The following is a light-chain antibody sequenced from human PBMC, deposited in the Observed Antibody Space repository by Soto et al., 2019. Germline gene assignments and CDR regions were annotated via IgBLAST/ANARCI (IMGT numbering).Light chain of an antibody. Sequence: QSVLTQPPSVSGAPGQRVTISCTGSSSNIGAGYDVYWYQQLPGTAPKLLMYGNNNRPSGVPDRFSGSKSGTSASLAITKLPAEDEADYYCQSYDSSLSVDFGGGTQLTVL. CDR2: GNN. V-gene: IGLV1-40*01. CDR3: QSYDSSLSVD. J-gene: IGLJ2*01. CDR1: SSNIGAGYD.